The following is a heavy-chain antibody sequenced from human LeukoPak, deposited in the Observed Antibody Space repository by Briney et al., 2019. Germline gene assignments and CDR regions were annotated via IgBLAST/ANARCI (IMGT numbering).Heavy chain of an antibody. V-gene: IGHV3-74*01. Sequence: GGSLRLSCAASRFTFSRYWMHWVRQAPGKGLVWVSRINSDGISTSYADSVKGRFTISRDNAKNTLYLHMTSVTTEDSALYYCAKDLGLNFDVLTGPHMDVWGKGTTVTVSS. CDR1: RFTFSRYW. CDR3: AKDLGLNFDVLTGPHMDV. CDR2: INSDGIST. D-gene: IGHD3-9*01. J-gene: IGHJ6*03.